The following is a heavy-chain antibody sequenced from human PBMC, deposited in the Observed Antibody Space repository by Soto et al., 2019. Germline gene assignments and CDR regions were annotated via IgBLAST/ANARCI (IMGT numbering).Heavy chain of an antibody. CDR3: ARALYYGSGSLIYYYYGMDV. D-gene: IGHD3-10*01. V-gene: IGHV4-34*01. CDR1: GGSFSGYY. CDR2: INHSGST. Sequence: PSETLSLTCAVYGGSFSGYYWSWIRQPPGKGLEWIGEINHSGSTNYNPSLKSRVTISVDTSKNQFSLKLSSVTAADTAVYYCARALYYGSGSLIYYYYGMDVWGQGTTVTVSS. J-gene: IGHJ6*02.